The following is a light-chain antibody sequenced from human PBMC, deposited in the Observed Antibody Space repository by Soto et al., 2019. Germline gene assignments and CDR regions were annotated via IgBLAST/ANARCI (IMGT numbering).Light chain of an antibody. Sequence: QSALTQPASVSGSPGQSITISCTGTSSDVGGYNSVSWYQQHPGKAPKFIIYDVSDRPSGVSNRFSGSKSANTASLTISGLQAEDEAEYYCSSYTSSGTYVVFGGGTKLTVL. J-gene: IGLJ2*01. CDR2: DVS. V-gene: IGLV2-14*01. CDR3: SSYTSSGTYVV. CDR1: SSDVGGYNS.